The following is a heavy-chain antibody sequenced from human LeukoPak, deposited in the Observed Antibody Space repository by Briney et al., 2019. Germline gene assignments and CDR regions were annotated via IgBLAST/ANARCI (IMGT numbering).Heavy chain of an antibody. V-gene: IGHV4-39*01. D-gene: IGHD5-12*01. J-gene: IGHJ4*02. CDR3: AGLPIYSGYDFDY. CDR1: GGSISSSSYY. CDR2: IYYSGST. Sequence: PSETLSLTCTVSGGSISSSSYYWGWIRQPPGTGLEWIGSIYYSGSTYYNPSLKSRVTISVDTSKNQFSLKLSSVTAADTAVYYCAGLPIYSGYDFDYWGQGTLVTVSS.